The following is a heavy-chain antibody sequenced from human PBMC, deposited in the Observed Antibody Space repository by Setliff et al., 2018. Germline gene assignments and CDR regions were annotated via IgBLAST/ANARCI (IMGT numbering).Heavy chain of an antibody. D-gene: IGHD6-19*01. V-gene: IGHV3-48*03. CDR2: ITSSGSAT. CDR1: GFSFGIYE. Sequence: GESLRLSCAASGFSFGIYEMHWFRQAPGEGLQWVSHITSSGSATTYADSVKGRFLISRDNAKNSLYLQMNSLRAEDTAVYYCARYSSGWFFDYWGQGTPVTVSS. CDR3: ARYSSGWFFDY. J-gene: IGHJ4*02.